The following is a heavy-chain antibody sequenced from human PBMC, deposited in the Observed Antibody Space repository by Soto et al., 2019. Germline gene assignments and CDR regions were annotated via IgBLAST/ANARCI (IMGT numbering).Heavy chain of an antibody. Sequence: EVQLVESGGGLVQPGRSLRLSCAASGFTFDDYAMHWVRQAPGKGLEWVSGISWNSGSIGYADSVKGRFTISRDNAKNSLYLQMNSLRAEDTALYYCAKDIGQQLAYFDYWGQGTLVTVSS. CDR1: GFTFDDYA. D-gene: IGHD6-6*01. CDR3: AKDIGQQLAYFDY. CDR2: ISWNSGSI. J-gene: IGHJ4*02. V-gene: IGHV3-9*01.